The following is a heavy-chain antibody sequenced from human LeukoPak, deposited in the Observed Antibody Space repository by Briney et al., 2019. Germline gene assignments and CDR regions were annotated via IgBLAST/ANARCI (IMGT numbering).Heavy chain of an antibody. CDR2: IYHTGST. Sequence: SETLSLTCTVSGDSISSGGYYWSWIRQPPGKGLEWIGYIYHTGSTYYNPSLESRATISIDKSKNQFSLKLNSVTAADTAVYYCARKEVVVLIAFDYWGQGTPVTVSS. V-gene: IGHV4-30-2*01. J-gene: IGHJ4*02. CDR1: GDSISSGGYY. D-gene: IGHD2-21*01. CDR3: ARKEVVVLIAFDY.